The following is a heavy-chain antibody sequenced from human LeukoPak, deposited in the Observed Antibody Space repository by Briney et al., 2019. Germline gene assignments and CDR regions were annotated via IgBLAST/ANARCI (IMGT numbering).Heavy chain of an antibody. CDR1: GFTFSSYA. J-gene: IGHJ3*02. V-gene: IGHV3-30-3*01. Sequence: GGSLRLSCAASGFTFSSYAMCWVRQAPGKGLEWVAVISYDGSNKDCADSVKGRFTISRDNSKNTLYLQMNSLRAEDTAVYYCARDQGGIAALSAPQSDAFDIWGQGTMVTVSS. CDR2: ISYDGSNK. CDR3: ARDQGGIAALSAPQSDAFDI. D-gene: IGHD6-13*01.